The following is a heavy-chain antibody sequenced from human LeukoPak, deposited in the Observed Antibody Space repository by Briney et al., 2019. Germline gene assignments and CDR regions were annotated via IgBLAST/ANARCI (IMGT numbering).Heavy chain of an antibody. J-gene: IGHJ4*02. D-gene: IGHD3-3*01. CDR2: IKGDGISA. CDR1: GFTFSNFW. Sequence: GGSLRLSCAASGFTFSNFWMHWVRHAPGQGLVWVSRIKGDGISANYADSVKGRFTISRDIAKNTLYLQMNSLRAEDTGVYYCAKDHYWSIDYWGRGTLVTVSS. CDR3: AKDHYWSIDY. V-gene: IGHV3-74*01.